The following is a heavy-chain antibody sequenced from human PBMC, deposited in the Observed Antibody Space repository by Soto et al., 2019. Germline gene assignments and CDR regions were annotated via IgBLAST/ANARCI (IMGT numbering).Heavy chain of an antibody. CDR2: ISWNSGSI. Sequence: EVQLVESGGGLVQPGRSLRLSCAASGFTIDDYAMHWVRQAPGKGLEWVSGISWNSGSIGYADSVKGRFTISRDNAKNSLYLQMNSLRAEDTALYYCAKDMRYSYGPDAFDIWGQGTMVTVSS. J-gene: IGHJ3*02. D-gene: IGHD5-18*01. CDR1: GFTIDDYA. CDR3: AKDMRYSYGPDAFDI. V-gene: IGHV3-9*01.